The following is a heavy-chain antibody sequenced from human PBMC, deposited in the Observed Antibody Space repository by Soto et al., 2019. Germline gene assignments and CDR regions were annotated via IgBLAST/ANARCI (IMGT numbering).Heavy chain of an antibody. J-gene: IGHJ4*02. CDR3: AREVVTETTLGYFDF. V-gene: IGHV1-69*06. Sequence: QVQLVQSGAEVQRPGSSVKVSCKASGGTFSSYAISWVRQAPGQGLEWMGGINPIFGTPHYAQKYQGRVTITADTFTNTAYMELTRLRSDDTAVYYCAREVVTETTLGYFDFWGQGTLVTVSS. D-gene: IGHD2-21*02. CDR1: GGTFSSYA. CDR2: INPIFGTP.